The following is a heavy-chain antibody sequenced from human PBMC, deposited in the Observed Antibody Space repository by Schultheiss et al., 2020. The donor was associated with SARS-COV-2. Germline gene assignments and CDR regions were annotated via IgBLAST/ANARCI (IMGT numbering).Heavy chain of an antibody. CDR3: VRGSNDWYGIDY. D-gene: IGHD6-19*01. J-gene: IGHJ4*02. CDR2: ISGSGGST. CDR1: GFTFSSYS. V-gene: IGHV3-23*01. Sequence: GGSLRLSCATSGFTFSSYSMIWVRQAPGKGLEWVSAISGSGGSTYYADSVKGRFTISRDNSKNTLYLQMNTLRAEDTAVYYCVRGSNDWYGIDYWGQGTLVTVSS.